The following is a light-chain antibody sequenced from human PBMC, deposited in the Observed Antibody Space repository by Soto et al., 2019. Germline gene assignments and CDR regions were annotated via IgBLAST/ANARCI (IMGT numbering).Light chain of an antibody. CDR2: AAS. CDR1: QGISSY. Sequence: ALRMTQSPSSFSASTGDRVTITCRASQGISSYLAWYQQKPGKAPKLLIYAASTLQSGVPSRFSGSGSGTDFALTITSLQAEDFATYYCQQLRLYPSTFGGGTKV. CDR3: QQLRLYPST. V-gene: IGKV1-8*01. J-gene: IGKJ4*01.